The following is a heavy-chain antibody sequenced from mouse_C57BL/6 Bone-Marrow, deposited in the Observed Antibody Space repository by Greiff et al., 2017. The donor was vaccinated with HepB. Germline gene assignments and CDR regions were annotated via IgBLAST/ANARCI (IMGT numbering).Heavy chain of an antibody. CDR1: GYTFTSYW. D-gene: IGHD1-1*01. Sequence: QVQLQQPGAELVKPGASVKLSCKASGYTFTSYWMQWVKQRPGQGLEWIGEIDPSDSYTNYNQKFKGKATLTVDTSSSTAYMQRSSLTSEDSAVYYCARYPLRYWGKGTTLTVSS. CDR3: ARYPLRY. CDR2: IDPSDSYT. V-gene: IGHV1-50*01. J-gene: IGHJ2*01.